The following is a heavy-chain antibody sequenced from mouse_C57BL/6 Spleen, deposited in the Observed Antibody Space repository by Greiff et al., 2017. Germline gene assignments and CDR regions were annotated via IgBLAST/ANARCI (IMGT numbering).Heavy chain of an antibody. CDR3: ARASGSSYVWYFDV. D-gene: IGHD1-1*01. CDR2: FHPYNDDT. V-gene: IGHV1-47*01. Sequence: VQGVESGAELVKPGASVKMSCKASGYTFTTYPIEWMKQNHGKSLEWIGNFHPYNDDTKYNEKFKGKATLTVEKSSSTVYLELSRLTSDDSAVYYCARASGSSYVWYFDVWGTGTTVTVSS. CDR1: GYTFTTYP. J-gene: IGHJ1*03.